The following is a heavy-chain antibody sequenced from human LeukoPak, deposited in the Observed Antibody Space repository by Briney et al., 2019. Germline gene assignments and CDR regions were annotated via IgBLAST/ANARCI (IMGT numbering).Heavy chain of an antibody. Sequence: GQSLRLSCATSGFTFSDFAMSWVRQAPGKGLEWVSDINGSGDRPYYADSVKGRFAISKDNSNNTLYLQMNSLRVEDMAVYYCARAPRGFQWFVEHWGQGTLVTVSS. CDR1: GFTFSDFA. V-gene: IGHV3-23*01. D-gene: IGHD3-22*01. J-gene: IGHJ4*02. CDR3: ARAPRGFQWFVEH. CDR2: INGSGDRP.